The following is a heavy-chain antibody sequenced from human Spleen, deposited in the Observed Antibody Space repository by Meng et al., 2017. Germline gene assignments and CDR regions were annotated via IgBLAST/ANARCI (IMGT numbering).Heavy chain of an antibody. Sequence: QVQPAESGPDVVAAAGTLPPACVVSGGSISSSNWWSWLRQPPGKGLEWIGEMYHTGSPNYNPSLKSRVTFSVDKSKNEFSLKLSSVTAADTAVYYCARVGGGSSSFFWFDPWGQGTLVTVSS. CDR3: ARVGGGSSSFFWFDP. J-gene: IGHJ5*02. D-gene: IGHD6-6*01. V-gene: IGHV4-4*02. CDR1: GGSISSSNW. CDR2: MYHTGSP.